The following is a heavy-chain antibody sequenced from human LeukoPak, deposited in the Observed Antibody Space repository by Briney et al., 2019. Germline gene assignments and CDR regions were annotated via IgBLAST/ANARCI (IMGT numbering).Heavy chain of an antibody. J-gene: IGHJ6*03. CDR2: ISSSGSTI. D-gene: IGHD3-10*01. V-gene: IGHV3-48*03. CDR3: ARVTPPLWFGNAGYMDV. Sequence: GGSLRLSCAASGFTFSSYEMNWVRQAPGKGLEWVSYISSSGSTIYYADSVKGRFTISRDNAKNSLYLQMNSLRAEDTAVYYCARVTPPLWFGNAGYMDVWGKGTTVTISS. CDR1: GFTFSSYE.